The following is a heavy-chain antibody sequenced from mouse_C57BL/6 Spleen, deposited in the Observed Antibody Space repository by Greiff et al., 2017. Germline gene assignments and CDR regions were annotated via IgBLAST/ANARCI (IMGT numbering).Heavy chain of an antibody. CDR2: INYDGSST. CDR3: ARGTTLDY. CDR1: GFTFSDYY. Sequence: EVKLVESEGGLVQPGSSMKLSCTASGFTFSDYYMAWVRQVPEKGLEWVANINYDGSSTYYLDSLKSRFTISRDNAKNILYLQMSSLKSEDTATYYCARGTTLDYWGQGTTRTVSS. V-gene: IGHV5-16*01. J-gene: IGHJ2*01. D-gene: IGHD4-1*02.